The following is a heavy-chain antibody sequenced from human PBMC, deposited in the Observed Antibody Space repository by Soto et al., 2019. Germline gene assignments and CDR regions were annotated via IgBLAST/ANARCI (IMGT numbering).Heavy chain of an antibody. J-gene: IGHJ3*02. Sequence: GGSLRLSCAASGFTFSSYAMSWVRQAPGKGLEWVSGISSSGGSTNHADSVKGRFTISRDNAKNSLYLQMNSLRDEDTAVYYCASHPDSSGYYGAFDIWGQGTMVTVSS. CDR1: GFTFSSYA. V-gene: IGHV3-23*01. CDR2: ISSSGGST. D-gene: IGHD3-22*01. CDR3: ASHPDSSGYYGAFDI.